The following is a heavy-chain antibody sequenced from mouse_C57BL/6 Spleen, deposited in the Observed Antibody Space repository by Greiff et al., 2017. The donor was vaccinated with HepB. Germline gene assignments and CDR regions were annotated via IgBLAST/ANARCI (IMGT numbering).Heavy chain of an antibody. CDR2: IHPNSGST. V-gene: IGHV1-64*01. CDR1: GYTFTSYW. J-gene: IGHJ2*01. CDR3: AIFLLLDDFGY. Sequence: QVQLQQSGAELVKPGASVKLSCKASGYTFTSYWMHWVKQRPGQGLEWIGMIHPNSGSTNYNEKFKSKATLTVDKSSSTAYMQLSSLTSEDAAVYYCAIFLLLDDFGYWGQGTTLTVSS. D-gene: IGHD1-1*01.